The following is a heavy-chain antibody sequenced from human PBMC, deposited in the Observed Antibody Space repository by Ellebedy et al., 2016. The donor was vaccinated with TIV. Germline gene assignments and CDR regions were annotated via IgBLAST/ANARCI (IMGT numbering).Heavy chain of an antibody. Sequence: SETLSLXXTVSRGSMSSSRYYWGWIRQPPGKGLEWIGNFYYSGSTYYNPSLKSQVTISVDTPKNQFSLKLSSVTAADTAVYYCARMKTYREPLDYWGQGTLVTVSS. D-gene: IGHD1-14*01. V-gene: IGHV4-39*01. J-gene: IGHJ4*02. CDR1: RGSMSSSRYY. CDR2: FYYSGST. CDR3: ARMKTYREPLDY.